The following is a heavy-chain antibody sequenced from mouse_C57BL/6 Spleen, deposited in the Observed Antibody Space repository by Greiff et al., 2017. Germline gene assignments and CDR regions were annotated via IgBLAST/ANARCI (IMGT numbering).Heavy chain of an antibody. Sequence: EVKLMESEGGLVQPGSSMKLSCTASGFTFSDYYMAWVRQVPEKGLEWVANSNYDGSSTYYLDSLKSRFIISRDNAKNILYLQMSSLKSEDTATYYCARDSSSSLYFDYWGQGTTLTVSS. V-gene: IGHV5-16*01. CDR2: SNYDGSST. CDR3: ARDSSSSLYFDY. D-gene: IGHD1-1*01. CDR1: GFTFSDYY. J-gene: IGHJ2*01.